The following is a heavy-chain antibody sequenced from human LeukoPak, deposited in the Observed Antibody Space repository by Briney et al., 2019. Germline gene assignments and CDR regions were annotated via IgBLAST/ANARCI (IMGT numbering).Heavy chain of an antibody. V-gene: IGHV4-4*07. CDR2: IYTSGST. J-gene: IGHJ6*03. CDR3: ASLFWSGSMDV. D-gene: IGHD3-3*01. Sequence: PSETLSLTCTVSGGSISSYYLSWIRQPAGKGLEWIGRIYTSGSTNYNPSLKSRVTMSVDTSKNQFSLKLSSVTAADTAVYYCASLFWSGSMDVWGKGTTVTVSS. CDR1: GGSISSYY.